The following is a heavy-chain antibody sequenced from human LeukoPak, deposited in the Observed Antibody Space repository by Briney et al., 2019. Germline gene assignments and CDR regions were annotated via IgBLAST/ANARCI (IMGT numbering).Heavy chain of an antibody. CDR3: ARDGSGWSFTPYYFDY. J-gene: IGHJ4*02. CDR1: GFSFSTYS. Sequence: GGSLRLSCTASGFSFSTYSMNWVRQAPGKGLEWVSYIVGSSSNIYYADSVKGRFTISRDNAKNSLYLQMDSLRAEDTAVYYCARDGSGWSFTPYYFDYWGQGTLVTVSS. D-gene: IGHD6-19*01. CDR2: IVGSSSNI. V-gene: IGHV3-48*04.